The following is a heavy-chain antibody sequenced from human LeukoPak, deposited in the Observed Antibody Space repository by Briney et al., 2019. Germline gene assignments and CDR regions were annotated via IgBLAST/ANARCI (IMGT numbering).Heavy chain of an antibody. Sequence: GSLRLSCAAPGFTFSNYGMHWARQAPGKGLEWIGEINHSGSTNYNPSLKSRVTISVDTSKNQLSLKLSSVTAADTAVYYCARDGIHRGFDLWGRGTLVTVSS. CDR2: INHSGST. V-gene: IGHV4-34*01. CDR3: ARDGIHRGFDL. CDR1: GFTFSNYG. D-gene: IGHD1-26*01. J-gene: IGHJ2*01.